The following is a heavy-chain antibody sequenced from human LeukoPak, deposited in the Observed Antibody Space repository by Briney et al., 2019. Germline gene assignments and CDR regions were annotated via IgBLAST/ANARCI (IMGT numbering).Heavy chain of an antibody. V-gene: IGHV4-59*01. CDR1: GRSISSYY. CDR2: IYYSGST. Sequence: SETLSLTCTVSGRSISSYYWSWIRQPPGKGLEWIGYIYYSGSTNYNPSLKSRVTISVDTSKNQFSLKLSSVTAADTAVYYCARVYYDFWSGHNWFDPWGQGTLVTVSS. J-gene: IGHJ5*02. D-gene: IGHD3-3*01. CDR3: ARVYYDFWSGHNWFDP.